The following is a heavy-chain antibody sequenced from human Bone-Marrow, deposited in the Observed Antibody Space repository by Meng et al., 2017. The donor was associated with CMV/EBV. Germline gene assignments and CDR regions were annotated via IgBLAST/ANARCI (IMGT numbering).Heavy chain of an antibody. D-gene: IGHD5-12*01. V-gene: IGHV1-2*02. CDR1: GYTFTSYG. J-gene: IGHJ6*02. CDR2: IDPSNGAT. Sequence: ASVKVSCKAPGYTFTSYGISWVRQAPGQGLEWMGWIDPSNGATNSTQKFHDRVTMTGDASIGTAYMELSRLRSDDPAMYYCARGGRSGYDPPFYYYGMDVWGPGTAVPVSS. CDR3: ARGGRSGYDPPFYYYGMDV.